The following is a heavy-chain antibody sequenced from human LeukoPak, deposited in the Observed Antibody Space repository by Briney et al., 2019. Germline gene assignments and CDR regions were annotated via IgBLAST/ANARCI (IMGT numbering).Heavy chain of an antibody. CDR3: ATHVSIVAPATLNYGDNWFDP. CDR1: GGSISRSDHY. V-gene: IGHV4-39*01. Sequence: SQTLSLTCSVSGGSISRSDHYWSWIRQPPGKGLEWIGSIYYRGTTYYNPSLKSRVTISVDTSKNQFSLNLNSVTAADTAIYYCATHVSIVAPATLNYGDNWFDPWGQGTLVIVSS. J-gene: IGHJ5*02. CDR2: IYYRGTT. D-gene: IGHD2-2*01.